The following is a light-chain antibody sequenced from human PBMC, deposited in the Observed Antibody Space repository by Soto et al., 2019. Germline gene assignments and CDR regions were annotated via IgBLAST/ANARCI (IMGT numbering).Light chain of an antibody. V-gene: IGKV3-20*01. Sequence: DNVLKQSACTLSVSPGERASLYCTSTQSVSNIYIAWYQLKPGQAPRVLIYGVSRRATGIPDRFSGSGSGTDFTLTISRLEPEDFAVYYCQQYSPSCRTFGQGTKVDIK. CDR1: QSVSNIY. CDR3: QQYSPSCRT. J-gene: IGKJ1*01. CDR2: GVS.